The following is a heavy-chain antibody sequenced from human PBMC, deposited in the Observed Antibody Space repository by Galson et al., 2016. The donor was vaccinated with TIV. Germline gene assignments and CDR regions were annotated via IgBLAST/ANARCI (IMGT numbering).Heavy chain of an antibody. D-gene: IGHD5-18*01. CDR1: GGTFSSYA. CDR2: IIPIFGTA. V-gene: IGHV1-69*13. J-gene: IGHJ6*03. Sequence: SVKVSCKASGGTFSSYAISWVRQAPGQGPEWMGGIIPIFGTANYAKKFQGRVTITADESTSTAYMELSSLRSEDTAVFYCARSEYSYGKYYYYYYMDAWGKGTPVIVSS. CDR3: ARSEYSYGKYYYYYYMDA.